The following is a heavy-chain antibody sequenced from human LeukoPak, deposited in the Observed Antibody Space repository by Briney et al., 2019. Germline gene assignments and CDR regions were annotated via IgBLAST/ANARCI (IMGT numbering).Heavy chain of an antibody. V-gene: IGHV4-34*01. J-gene: IGHJ6*03. D-gene: IGHD3-3*01. CDR1: GGSFSGYY. CDR3: ARGRRYYDFWSGYYTGGSSNERDLIYYYYMDV. CDR2: INHSGST. Sequence: PSETLSLTCAVYGGSFSGYYWSWIRQPPGKGLEWIGEINHSGSTNYNPSLKSRVTISVDTSKNQFSLKLSSVTAADTAVYYCARGRRYYDFWSGYYTGGSSNERDLIYYYYMDVWGKGTTVTVSS.